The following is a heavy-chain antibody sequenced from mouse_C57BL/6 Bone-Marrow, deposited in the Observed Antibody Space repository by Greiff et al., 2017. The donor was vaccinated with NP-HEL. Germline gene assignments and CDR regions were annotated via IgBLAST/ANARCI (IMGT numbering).Heavy chain of an antibody. CDR3: ARRIYYGYDGGWDY. J-gene: IGHJ4*01. D-gene: IGHD2-2*01. Sequence: QVQLQQPGAELVMPGASVKLSCKASGYTFTSYWMHWVKQRPGQGLEWIGEIDPSDSYTNYNQKFKGKSTLTVDKSSSTAYMQLSSLTSEDSAVYYCARRIYYGYDGGWDYWGQGNSGTVAS. CDR1: GYTFTSYW. V-gene: IGHV1-69*01. CDR2: IDPSDSYT.